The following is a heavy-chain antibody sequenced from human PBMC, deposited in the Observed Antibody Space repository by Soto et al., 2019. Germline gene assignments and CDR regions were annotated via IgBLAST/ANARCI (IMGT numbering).Heavy chain of an antibody. J-gene: IGHJ4*02. CDR2: IVPVFGRP. Sequence: QVQLVQSGAELKKPGSSVKVSCKASGGSFSNFGISWVRQAPGQGLEWMGGIVPVFGRPNYAQRFRGRLTITADESTSTGYMERISLRSDDTAVYYRAREGSGYNFWGQGTQVTVSS. CDR3: AREGSGYNF. V-gene: IGHV1-69*01. D-gene: IGHD5-12*01. CDR1: GGSFSNFG.